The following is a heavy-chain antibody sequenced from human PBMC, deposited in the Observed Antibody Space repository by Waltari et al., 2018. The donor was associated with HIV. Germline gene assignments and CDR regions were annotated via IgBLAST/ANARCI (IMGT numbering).Heavy chain of an antibody. Sequence: EVQLVESGGTLVQSGGSLRLSCAVSGMTIRTYWMNWVRQAPGKGLEWVANIKPDGSDKYHVDSVKGRFTISRDNAKNSLFLQMNSLRAEDTAVYYCAASQLLFWGQGTLVFVSS. CDR3: AASQLLF. CDR2: IKPDGSDK. J-gene: IGHJ4*02. V-gene: IGHV3-7*01. CDR1: GMTIRTYW. D-gene: IGHD2-21*01.